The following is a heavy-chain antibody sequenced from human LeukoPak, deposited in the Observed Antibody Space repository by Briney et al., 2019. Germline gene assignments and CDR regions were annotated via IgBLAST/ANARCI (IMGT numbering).Heavy chain of an antibody. D-gene: IGHD3-22*01. CDR3: ARDYYPPYYDSSGYFDY. V-gene: IGHV1-3*01. Sequence: ASVKVSCKASGYTFTSYAMHWERQAPGQRLEWMGWINAGNGNTKYSQRFQGRVTITGDTSASTAYMELSSLRSEDTAVYYCARDYYPPYYDSSGYFDYWGQGTLVTVSS. CDR2: INAGNGNT. CDR1: GYTFTSYA. J-gene: IGHJ4*02.